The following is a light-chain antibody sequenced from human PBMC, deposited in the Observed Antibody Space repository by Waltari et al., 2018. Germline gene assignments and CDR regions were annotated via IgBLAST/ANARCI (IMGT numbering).Light chain of an antibody. J-gene: IGLJ2*01. CDR1: ALPKNY. Sequence: SYELTQPPSVSVSPGQTARITCSGDALPKNYAYWYQQKSGQTPVLVIYEDKKRPSGLPERVSGASSGTVATVTISGAQVEDEADYFCYSTDNNGRGVFGGGTKLTVL. CDR2: EDK. CDR3: YSTDNNGRGV. V-gene: IGLV3-10*01.